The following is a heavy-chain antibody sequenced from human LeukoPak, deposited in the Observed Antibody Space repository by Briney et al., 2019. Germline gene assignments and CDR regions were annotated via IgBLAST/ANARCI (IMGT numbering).Heavy chain of an antibody. CDR3: ARSDYSNYGWFDP. J-gene: IGHJ5*02. Sequence: SETLSLTCTVSGGSISSYYWSWIRQPPGEGLEWIGYIYYSGSTNYNPSLKSRVTISVDTSKNQFSLKLSSVTAADTAVYYCARSDYSNYGWFDPWGQGTLVTVSS. CDR2: IYYSGST. CDR1: GGSISSYY. V-gene: IGHV4-59*01. D-gene: IGHD4-11*01.